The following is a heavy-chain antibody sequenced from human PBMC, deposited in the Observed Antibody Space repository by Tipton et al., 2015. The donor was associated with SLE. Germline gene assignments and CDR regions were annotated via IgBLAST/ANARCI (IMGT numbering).Heavy chain of an antibody. D-gene: IGHD2-21*01. Sequence: TLSLTCTVSGGTISSSCYYWGWIRQPPGKGLEWIGSIYYSGSTYYNPSLKSRVTISVDTSKNQFSLKLSSVTAADTAVYYCARAGGGDCNWFDPWGQGTLVTVSS. CDR1: GGTISSSCYY. CDR3: ARAGGGDCNWFDP. V-gene: IGHV4-39*07. CDR2: IYYSGST. J-gene: IGHJ5*02.